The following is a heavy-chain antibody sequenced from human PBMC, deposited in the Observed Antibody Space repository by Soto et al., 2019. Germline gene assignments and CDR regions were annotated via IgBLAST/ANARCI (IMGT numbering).Heavy chain of an antibody. J-gene: IGHJ6*03. Sequence: QVQLVQSGAEVKKPGASVKVSCKTSGYTFTTYDIIWVRQATGQGLEWMGRMNPNSGNTGSAQKFQGRVIMTRNTSINTAYMELSSLRSDDTAVYYCARRLSTRDFYYYMDVWGKGTTVTVSS. CDR3: ARRLSTRDFYYYMDV. D-gene: IGHD3-10*01. V-gene: IGHV1-8*01. CDR2: MNPNSGNT. CDR1: GYTFTTYD.